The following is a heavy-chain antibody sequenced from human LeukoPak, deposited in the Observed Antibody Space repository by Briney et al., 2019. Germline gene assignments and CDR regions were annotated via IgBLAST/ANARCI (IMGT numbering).Heavy chain of an antibody. CDR2: TSYDGSNK. CDR1: GFTFSSYG. D-gene: IGHD3-10*01. Sequence: RGSLTLSCAASGFTFSSYGMHGVRQAPGKGREGVAVTSYDGSNKYYAASVTGRFTISRDNSKSTLYLPMSDMRNEDTAVYYCAKSDSGRAYHAQDYWGQGTLVTVSS. J-gene: IGHJ4*02. CDR3: AKSDSGRAYHAQDY. V-gene: IGHV3-30*18.